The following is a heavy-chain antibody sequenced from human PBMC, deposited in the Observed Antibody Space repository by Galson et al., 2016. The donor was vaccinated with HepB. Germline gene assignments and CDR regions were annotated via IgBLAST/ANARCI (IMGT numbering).Heavy chain of an antibody. V-gene: IGHV3-33*06. CDR2: IWTDGSNK. Sequence: SLRLSCAASAFTFSNYGMHWVRQAPGKGLKWVAGIWTDGSNKYYGDSVKGRFTISRDNSKNTLYLQMNSLRAEDTAVYYCAKSKGGVWSYYFDYWGQGTLVTVSS. D-gene: IGHD6-19*01. CDR3: AKSKGGVWSYYFDY. J-gene: IGHJ4*02. CDR1: AFTFSNYG.